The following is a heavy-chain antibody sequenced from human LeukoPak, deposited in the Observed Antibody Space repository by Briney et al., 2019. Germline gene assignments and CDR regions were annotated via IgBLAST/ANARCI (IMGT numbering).Heavy chain of an antibody. V-gene: IGHV4-39*01. CDR3: ARRPYYGDYGYFDL. Sequence: SETLSLPCTVSGGSISSSSYYWGWIRPPPGKGLEWIGSIYYSGSTYYHASLKSRVNISVDTSKNQFSLKLSSVTAADTAVYYCARRPYYGDYGYFDLWGRGTLVTVSS. CDR1: GGSISSSSYY. D-gene: IGHD4-17*01. CDR2: IYYSGST. J-gene: IGHJ2*01.